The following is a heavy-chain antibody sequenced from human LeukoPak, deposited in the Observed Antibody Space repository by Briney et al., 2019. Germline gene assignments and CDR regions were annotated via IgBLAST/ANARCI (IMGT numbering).Heavy chain of an antibody. J-gene: IGHJ4*02. CDR1: GYSISSGYY. CDR2: IYHSGST. V-gene: IGHV4-38-2*02. D-gene: IGHD3-22*01. Sequence: PSETLSLTCTVSGYSISSGYYWGWIRPPPGKGLEWIGSIYHSGSTYYNPSLKSRVTISVDTSKNQFSLKLSSVTAAHTAVYYCARALISCYYDSSGYYLPYYFDYWGQGTLVTVSS. CDR3: ARALISCYYDSSGYYLPYYFDY.